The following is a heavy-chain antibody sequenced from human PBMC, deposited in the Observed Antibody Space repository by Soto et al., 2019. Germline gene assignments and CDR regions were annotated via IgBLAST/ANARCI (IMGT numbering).Heavy chain of an antibody. J-gene: IGHJ6*02. V-gene: IGHV1-69*13. CDR1: GGTFSSYA. Sequence: ASVKVSCKASGGTFSSYAISWVRQAPGQGLEWMGGIIPIFGTANYAQKFQGRVTITADESTSTAYMELSSLRSEDTAVYYCASSDSPYCSSTSCPLGHYGMDVWGQGTTVTVS. CDR2: IIPIFGTA. CDR3: ASSDSPYCSSTSCPLGHYGMDV. D-gene: IGHD2-2*01.